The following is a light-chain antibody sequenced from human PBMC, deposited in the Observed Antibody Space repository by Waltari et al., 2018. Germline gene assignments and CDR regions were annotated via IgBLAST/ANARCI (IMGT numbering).Light chain of an antibody. J-gene: IGLJ3*02. V-gene: IGLV1-44*01. CDR3: AAWDDTLKGL. CDR2: NDD. CDR1: SSNIGSNT. Sequence: QSVLTRPPSASGAPGQRVTITCSIGSSNIGSNTVNWYQQFPGTAPKLLMFNDDQRASGVPGRFSGSRSVTSASLAISGLQSEDEATYYCAAWDDTLKGLFGGGTTLTVL.